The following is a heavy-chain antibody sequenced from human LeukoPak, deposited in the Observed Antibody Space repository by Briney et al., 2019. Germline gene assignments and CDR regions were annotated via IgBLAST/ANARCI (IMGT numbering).Heavy chain of an antibody. J-gene: IGHJ4*02. CDR3: ARARTFNFDY. CDR1: GGSFSGYY. V-gene: IGHV4-34*01. CDR2: INHSEST. Sequence: PSETLSLTCAVYGGSFSGYYWSWIRQPPGKGLEWIGEINHSESTNYNPSLKSRVTISVDTSKNQFSLKLSSVTAADTAVYYCARARTFNFDYWGQGTLVTVSS.